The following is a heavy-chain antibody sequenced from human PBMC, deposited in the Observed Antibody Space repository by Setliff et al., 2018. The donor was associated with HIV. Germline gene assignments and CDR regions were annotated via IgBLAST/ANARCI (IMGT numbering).Heavy chain of an antibody. Sequence: PSETLSLTCTVSGGSISSYYWSWIRQPPGKGLEWIGYIYYSGSTNYNPSLKSRVTLSVDTSKNQFSLKLNSVTAADTAVYYCARARGSNYFDYWGQGTLVTVSS. CDR2: IYYSGST. V-gene: IGHV4-59*01. D-gene: IGHD3-16*01. CDR1: GGSISSYY. CDR3: ARARGSNYFDY. J-gene: IGHJ4*02.